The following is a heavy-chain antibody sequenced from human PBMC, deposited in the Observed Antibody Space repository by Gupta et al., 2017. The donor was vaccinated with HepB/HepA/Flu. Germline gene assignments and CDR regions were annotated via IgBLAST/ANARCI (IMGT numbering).Heavy chain of an antibody. CDR1: GFNLGDYA. V-gene: IGHV3-49*03. CDR2: IRNKPYGDTT. CDR3: ARRRFYVIDL. J-gene: IGHJ5*02. D-gene: IGHD2/OR15-2a*01. Sequence: EVQLVESGGDLVEPGRSLRLSCTASGFNLGDYAVSWFRQAPGKGLEWVSFIRNKPYGDTTEYAASVKGRFVVSRDDSKSVAFLQMNSLKTEDTAVYYCARRRFYVIDLWGQGTLVTVSS.